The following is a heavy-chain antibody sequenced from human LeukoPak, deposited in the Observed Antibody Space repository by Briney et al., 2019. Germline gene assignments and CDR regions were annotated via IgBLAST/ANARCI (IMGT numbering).Heavy chain of an antibody. CDR1: GFTFSSYW. CDR2: ISNSGGAA. J-gene: IGHJ4*02. CDR3: AKISTVTTNFDY. Sequence: GGSLRLSCAASGFTFSSYWMHWVRQAPGKGLDWVSAISNSGGAAFYADSVKGRFTISRDNSKNRLFLQMNSLRAEDTAVYYCAKISTVTTNFDYWGQGTLVTVSS. V-gene: IGHV3-23*01. D-gene: IGHD4-17*01.